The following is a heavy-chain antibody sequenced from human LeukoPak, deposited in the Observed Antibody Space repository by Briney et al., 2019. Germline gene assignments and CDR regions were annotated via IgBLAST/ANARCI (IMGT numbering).Heavy chain of an antibody. CDR1: GYTFAGNY. CDR2: INPNSGGT. V-gene: IGHV1-2*02. D-gene: IGHD6-19*01. CDR3: ARDGTSSSGWYNLPY. Sequence: GASVKVSCKASGYTFAGNYMHWVRQAPGQGLEWMGWINPNSGGTSYAQKFQGRVTMSRDTSVSTAYMELSRLRSDDTAVYYCARDGTSSSGWYNLPYWGQGTLVTVSS. J-gene: IGHJ4*02.